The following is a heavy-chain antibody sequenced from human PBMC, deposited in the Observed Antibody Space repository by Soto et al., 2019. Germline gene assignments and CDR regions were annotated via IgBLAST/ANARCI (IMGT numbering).Heavy chain of an antibody. V-gene: IGHV3-30*18. D-gene: IGHD6-19*01. CDR2: ISYDGSNK. CDR1: GFTFSSYG. CDR3: AKGSSGWYVEPPYYYYYGMDV. J-gene: IGHJ6*02. Sequence: GGSLRLSCAASGFTFSSYGMHWVRQAPGKGLEWVAVISYDGSNKYYADSVKGRFTISRDNSKNTLYLQMNSLRAEDTAVYYCAKGSSGWYVEPPYYYYYGMDVWRQGPTVTVS.